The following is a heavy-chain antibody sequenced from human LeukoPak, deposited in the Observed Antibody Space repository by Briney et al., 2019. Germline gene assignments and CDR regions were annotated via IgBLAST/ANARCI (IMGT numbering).Heavy chain of an antibody. CDR3: AGDTIVATIWGGDY. CDR2: IYHTGTT. J-gene: IGHJ4*02. CDR1: GGSISSSSYY. Sequence: SETLSLTCTVSGGSISSSSYYWGWIRQPPGKGLEWIGSIYHTGTTYYNPSLKSRVTISVDTSKNQFSLKLSSVTAADTAVYYCAGDTIVATIWGGDYWGQGTLVTVSS. D-gene: IGHD5-12*01. V-gene: IGHV4-39*01.